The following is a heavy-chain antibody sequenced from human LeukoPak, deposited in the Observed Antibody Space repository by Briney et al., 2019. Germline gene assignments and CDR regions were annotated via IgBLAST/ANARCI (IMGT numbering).Heavy chain of an antibody. V-gene: IGHV3-23*01. CDR1: GFTFRGYA. CDR2: ISDSGGST. D-gene: IGHD3-10*01. Sequence: GGSLRLSCAASGFTFRGYAMSWFRQAPGKGLEWVSTISDSGGSTFYADSVRGRFTFSRDNSKNTLYLQMNSLRADDTAVYYCAKARGSGTYTFDYWGQGTLVTVSS. J-gene: IGHJ4*02. CDR3: AKARGSGTYTFDY.